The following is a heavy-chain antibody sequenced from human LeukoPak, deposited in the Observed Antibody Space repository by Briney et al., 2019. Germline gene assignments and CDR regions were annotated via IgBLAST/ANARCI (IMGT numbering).Heavy chain of an antibody. CDR1: GFTFSNFA. V-gene: IGHV3-23*01. CDR2: SSGGGDST. Sequence: PGGSLRLSCAASGFTFSNFAMSWVRQAPGKGLEWISTSSGGGDSTYFADSVKGRFTISRDNSKNTLYVQVNSLGTEDTAAYYCAKGSYYDSSGSFYFDYWGQGTLVTVSS. CDR3: AKGSYYDSSGSFYFDY. J-gene: IGHJ4*02. D-gene: IGHD3-22*01.